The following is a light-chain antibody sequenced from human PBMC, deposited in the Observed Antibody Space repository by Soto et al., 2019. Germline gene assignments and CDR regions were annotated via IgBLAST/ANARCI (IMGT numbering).Light chain of an antibody. V-gene: IGKV1-5*01. CDR1: QSIGSW. CDR2: DAS. J-gene: IGKJ1*01. Sequence: DIQMTQSPSTLSASVGDRVTITCRASQSIGSWSAWYQQKPGKAPKLLIYDASSLESGVPSRFSGSGSGTEFTLTISSLQPDDFATYYCQQYNSYWTFGQGIKVDIK. CDR3: QQYNSYWT.